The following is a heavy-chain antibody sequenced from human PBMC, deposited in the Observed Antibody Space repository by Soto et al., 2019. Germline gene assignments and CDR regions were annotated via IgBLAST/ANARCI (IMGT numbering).Heavy chain of an antibody. Sequence: GGSLRLSCAASGFTFSTYNMHWVRQAPGKGLEWVAVIAYDGSNKYYADSVKGRFTISRDNSKNTLYLQMNSLRAEDTAVYYCAKDRDCSSTSCFIDYWGQGTLVTVSS. D-gene: IGHD2-2*01. CDR3: AKDRDCSSTSCFIDY. J-gene: IGHJ4*02. CDR2: IAYDGSNK. V-gene: IGHV3-30*18. CDR1: GFTFSTYN.